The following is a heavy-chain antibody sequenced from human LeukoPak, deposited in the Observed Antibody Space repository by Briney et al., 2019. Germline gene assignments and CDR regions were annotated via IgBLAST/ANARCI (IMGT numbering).Heavy chain of an antibody. CDR1: GYTFTGYY. J-gene: IGHJ4*02. Sequence: ASVKVSCKASGYTFTGYYMHWVRQAPGQGLEWMGWISAYNGNTNYAQKLQGRVTMTTDTSTSTAYMELRSLRSDDTAVYYCASSRYCSGGSCYADTADYFDYWGQGTLVTVSS. V-gene: IGHV1-18*04. D-gene: IGHD2-15*01. CDR2: ISAYNGNT. CDR3: ASSRYCSGGSCYADTADYFDY.